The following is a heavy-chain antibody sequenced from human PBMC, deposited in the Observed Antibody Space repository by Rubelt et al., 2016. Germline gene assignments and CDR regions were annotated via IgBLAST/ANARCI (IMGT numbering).Heavy chain of an antibody. CDR2: ISSSSSYI. V-gene: IGHV3-21*01. J-gene: IGHJ4*01. Sequence: GGSLRLSCAASGFTFSSYSMNWVRQAPGKGLECVSSISSSSSYIYYSDSVKGRFTISRDNAKNSVYLHMNSLRAEDTAVYYCATYYDILTGYYNGVDYWGQGTLVTVSS. CDR1: GFTFSSYS. D-gene: IGHD3-9*01. CDR3: ATYYDILTGYYNGVDY.